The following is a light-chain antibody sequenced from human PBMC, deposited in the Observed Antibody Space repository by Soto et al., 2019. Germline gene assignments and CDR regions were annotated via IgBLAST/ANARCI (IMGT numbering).Light chain of an antibody. J-gene: IGKJ2*01. V-gene: IGKV3-11*01. CDR1: QSVSSY. Sequence: EIVLTQSPATLSLSPGERATLSCRASQSVSSYLAWYQQKPGQAPRLLIYDASNRATGIPARFSGSGSGTDFTLTISSLEPEEFAVYYCQPRSNWPSYTFGQGTKLEIK. CDR2: DAS. CDR3: QPRSNWPSYT.